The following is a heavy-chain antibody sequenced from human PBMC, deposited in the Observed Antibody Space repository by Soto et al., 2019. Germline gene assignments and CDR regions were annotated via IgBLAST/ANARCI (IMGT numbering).Heavy chain of an antibody. CDR2: ISAYNGNT. CDR1: GYTFTSYG. V-gene: IGHV1-18*01. Sequence: GASVKVSCKASGYTFTSYGISWVRQAPGQGLEWMGWISAYNGNTNYAQKLQGRVTMTTDTSTSTAYMELRSLRSDDTAMYYCARDYCSGTTCYEFDYWGQGTQVTVSS. CDR3: ARDYCSGTTCYEFDY. J-gene: IGHJ4*02. D-gene: IGHD2-2*01.